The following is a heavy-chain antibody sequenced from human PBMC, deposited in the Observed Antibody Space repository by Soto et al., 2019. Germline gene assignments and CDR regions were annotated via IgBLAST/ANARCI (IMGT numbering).Heavy chain of an antibody. Sequence: SETLSLTCTVSGGSISSSSYYWGWIRQPPGKGLEWIGSIYYSGSTYYNPSLKSRVTISVDTSKNQFSLKLSSVTAADTAVYYCARHPKQTHDFWSGYYYWYFDLWGRGTLVTVSS. J-gene: IGHJ2*01. D-gene: IGHD3-3*01. V-gene: IGHV4-39*01. CDR2: IYYSGST. CDR1: GGSISSSSYY. CDR3: ARHPKQTHDFWSGYYYWYFDL.